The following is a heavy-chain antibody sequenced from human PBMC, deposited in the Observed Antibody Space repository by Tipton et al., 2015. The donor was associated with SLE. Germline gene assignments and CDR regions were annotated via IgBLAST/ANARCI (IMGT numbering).Heavy chain of an antibody. CDR1: GFTFSSYT. Sequence: SLRLSCAASGFTFSSYTMNWVRQAPGKGLEWVSYISSSSSTIYYADSVKGRFTLSRDNAKNSLYLQMNSLRAEDTGVYYCARDRTLIATAGYGLDVWGQGTSVTVSS. J-gene: IGHJ6*02. D-gene: IGHD6-13*01. V-gene: IGHV3-48*01. CDR2: ISSSSSTI. CDR3: ARDRTLIATAGYGLDV.